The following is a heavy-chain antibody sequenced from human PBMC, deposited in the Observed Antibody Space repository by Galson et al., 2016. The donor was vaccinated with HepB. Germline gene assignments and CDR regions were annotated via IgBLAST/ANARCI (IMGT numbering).Heavy chain of an antibody. CDR3: AKVGTGGSYYADWFDP. J-gene: IGHJ5*02. CDR2: ISGSGGNT. Sequence: LRLSCAASGFTFSSYGMSWVRQAPGKGLEWVSAISGSGGNTYYADSVKGRFTISRDNSKNTLYLQMNSLRAEDTAAYYCAKVGTGGSYYADWFDPWGQGTLVTVSS. CDR1: GFTFSSYG. D-gene: IGHD1-26*01. V-gene: IGHV3-23*01.